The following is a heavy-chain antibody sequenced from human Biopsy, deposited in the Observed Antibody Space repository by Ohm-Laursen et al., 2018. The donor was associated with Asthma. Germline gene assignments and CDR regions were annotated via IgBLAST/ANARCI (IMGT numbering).Heavy chain of an antibody. V-gene: IGHV4-31*03. Sequence: SDTLSLTCLVSYGSITRGGYYWTWIRQHPGKGLEWIGFIYYSGSTYYNPSLKSRVSISIDTSKNQFSLKLSSVTAADTAVYYCARAQDYYDSRGYYRSFDYWGQGTLVTVSS. CDR1: YGSITRGGYY. D-gene: IGHD3-22*01. J-gene: IGHJ4*02. CDR2: IYYSGST. CDR3: ARAQDYYDSRGYYRSFDY.